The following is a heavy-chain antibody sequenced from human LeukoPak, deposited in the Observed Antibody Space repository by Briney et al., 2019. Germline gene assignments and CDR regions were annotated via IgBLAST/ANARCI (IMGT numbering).Heavy chain of an antibody. D-gene: IGHD4-17*01. CDR3: ATTLRGYYYYGMDV. Sequence: GGSLRLSCVGSGFTFSSHGLHWVRQAPGKGLEWVSYISSSSSTIYYADSVKGRITISRDNAKNSLYLQMNSLRAEDTAVYYCATTLRGYYYYGMDVWGQGTTVTVSS. CDR1: GFTFSSHG. CDR2: ISSSSSTI. V-gene: IGHV3-48*04. J-gene: IGHJ6*02.